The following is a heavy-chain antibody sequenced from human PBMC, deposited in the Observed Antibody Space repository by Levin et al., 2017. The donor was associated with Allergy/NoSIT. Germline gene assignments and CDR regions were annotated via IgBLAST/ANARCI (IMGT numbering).Heavy chain of an antibody. CDR1: GFTFDDYA. Sequence: SLKISCAASGFTFDDYAMHWVRQAPGKGLEWVSGISWNSGSIGYADSVKGRFTISRDNAKNSLYLQMNSLRAEDTALYYCAKGSHYDFWSGYYYYYYGMDVWGQGTTVTVSS. V-gene: IGHV3-9*01. CDR3: AKGSHYDFWSGYYYYYYGMDV. J-gene: IGHJ6*02. CDR2: ISWNSGSI. D-gene: IGHD3-3*01.